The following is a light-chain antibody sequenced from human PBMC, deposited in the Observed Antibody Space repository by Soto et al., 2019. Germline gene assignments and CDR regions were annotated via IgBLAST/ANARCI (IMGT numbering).Light chain of an antibody. V-gene: IGKV3-20*01. J-gene: IGKJ1*01. CDR3: QQYGSLPWT. Sequence: EIVLTQSPGTLSVSPGERATLSCRGSQSVTSNFLAWYQQKPGQSPRLLISAASTRASDVPDRFSGSGSGTDFTLTITSLEPEDFAVYYCQQYGSLPWTFGQGTKVE. CDR2: AAS. CDR1: QSVTSNF.